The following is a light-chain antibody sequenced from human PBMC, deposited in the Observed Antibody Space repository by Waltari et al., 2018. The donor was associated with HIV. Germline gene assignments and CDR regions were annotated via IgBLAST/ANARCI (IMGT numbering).Light chain of an antibody. CDR1: SSHIGSNS. Sequence: SVLTQPPSASGTPGQKVTISCSGSSSHIGSNSVFWYQQLPGAPPKRRIDNDPQRPSGVPDRFAGSKSGTSASLAISGLRSEDEAVYSCATWDDSLNGVLFGGGTNLNVL. J-gene: IGLJ2*01. CDR3: ATWDDSLNGVL. V-gene: IGLV1-47*01. CDR2: NDP.